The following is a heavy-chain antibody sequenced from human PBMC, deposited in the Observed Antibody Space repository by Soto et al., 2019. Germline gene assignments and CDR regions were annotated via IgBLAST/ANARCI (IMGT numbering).Heavy chain of an antibody. V-gene: IGHV1-69*01. CDR1: AGTFRSYA. Sequence: QVHLLQSGAEVKRSGTSVKVSCKAAAGTFRSYAMSWVRQAPGQGLEWMGGIIPMFGTPNYAQNFKGRLTITADESTRTAYMELSSLRSEDTAVYYGARSVVAVIAFGYQYYGMDAWGQGTTVTVS. D-gene: IGHD2-21*01. CDR3: ARSVVAVIAFGYQYYGMDA. J-gene: IGHJ6*02. CDR2: IIPMFGTP.